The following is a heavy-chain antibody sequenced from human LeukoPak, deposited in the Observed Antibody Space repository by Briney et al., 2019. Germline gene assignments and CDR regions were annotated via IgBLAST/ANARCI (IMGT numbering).Heavy chain of an antibody. CDR3: ARDLLEMATIVHWFDP. Sequence: ASVKVSCKASGYTFTSYGISWVRQAPGQGLEWMGWISAYNGNTNYAQKLQGRVTMTTDTSTSTAYMELRSLRSDDTAVYYCARDLLEMATIVHWFDPWGQGTLVTVPS. V-gene: IGHV1-18*01. CDR1: GYTFTSYG. CDR2: ISAYNGNT. J-gene: IGHJ5*02. D-gene: IGHD5-24*01.